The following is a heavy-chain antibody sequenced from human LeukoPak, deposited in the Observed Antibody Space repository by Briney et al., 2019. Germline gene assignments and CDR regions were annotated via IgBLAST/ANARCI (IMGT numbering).Heavy chain of an antibody. V-gene: IGHV1-69*05. J-gene: IGHJ4*02. D-gene: IGHD3-3*01. CDR3: ATRPSQYDFWSGYYQQPEYYFDY. CDR1: GGTFSSYA. CDR2: IIPIFGTA. Sequence: ASVNVSCKASGGTFSSYAISWARQAPGQGLEWMGGIIPIFGTANYAQKFQGRVTITTDESTSTAYMELSSLRSEDTAVYYCATRPSQYDFWSGYYQQPEYYFDYWGQGTLVTVSS.